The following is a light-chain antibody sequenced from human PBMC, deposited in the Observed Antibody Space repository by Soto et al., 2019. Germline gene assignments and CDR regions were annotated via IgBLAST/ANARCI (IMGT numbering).Light chain of an antibody. J-gene: IGLJ3*02. CDR2: SNN. CDR1: SSNIGCNS. CDR3: AAWDDSLNGWV. Sequence: QSVLTQPPSASGTPGQRVAISCSGNSSNIGCNSVNWYQHLPGTAPKLLVYSNNRRPSGVPDRISGSKSGASASLAFSGLQSEDEAEYFCAAWDDSLNGWVFGGGTQLTVL. V-gene: IGLV1-44*01.